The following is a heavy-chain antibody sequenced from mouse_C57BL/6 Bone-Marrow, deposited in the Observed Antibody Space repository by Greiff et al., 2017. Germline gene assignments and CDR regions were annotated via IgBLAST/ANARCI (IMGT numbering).Heavy chain of an antibody. CDR1: GFNIKDDY. J-gene: IGHJ1*03. CDR3: TTYYYGSSWYFDV. V-gene: IGHV14-4*01. CDR2: IDPENGDT. Sequence: EVKLVESGAELVRPGASVKLSCTASGFNIKDDYMHWVKQRPEQGLEWIGWIDPENGDTEYASKFQGKATITADTSSNTAYLQLSSLTSEDTAVYYCTTYYYGSSWYFDVWGTGTTVTVSS. D-gene: IGHD1-1*01.